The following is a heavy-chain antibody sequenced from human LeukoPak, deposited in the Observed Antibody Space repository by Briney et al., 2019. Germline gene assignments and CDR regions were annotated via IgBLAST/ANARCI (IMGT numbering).Heavy chain of an antibody. J-gene: IGHJ4*02. CDR3: AKGRDDILTGAIDY. D-gene: IGHD3-9*01. CDR1: GFTFSSYS. V-gene: IGHV3-48*04. Sequence: GGSLRLSCAASGFTFSSYSMNWVRQAPGKGLEWVSYISSSSSTIYYADSVKGRFTISRDNAKNSLYLQMNSLRAEDTALYYCAKGRDDILTGAIDYWGQGTLVTVSS. CDR2: ISSSSSTI.